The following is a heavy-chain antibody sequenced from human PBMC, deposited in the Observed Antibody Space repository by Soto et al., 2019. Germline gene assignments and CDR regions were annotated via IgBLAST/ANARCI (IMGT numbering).Heavy chain of an antibody. CDR1: GDSVSNNNVA. J-gene: IGHJ4*02. V-gene: IGHV6-1*01. CDR3: ARGSVFDY. CDR2: TYYWSKWYN. Sequence: SQTLSLTCAISGDSVSNNNVAWNWIRQSPSRGLEWLGRTYYWSKWYNDYAVSVKGRLTITPDTSKNQFSLQVNSVTPEDTAVYYCARGSVFDYWGQGTLVTVSS.